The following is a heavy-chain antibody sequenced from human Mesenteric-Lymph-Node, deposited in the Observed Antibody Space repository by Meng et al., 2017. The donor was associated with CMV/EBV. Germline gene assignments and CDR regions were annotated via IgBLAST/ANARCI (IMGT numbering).Heavy chain of an antibody. CDR2: ISGSGGST. Sequence: GESLKISCAASGFTVSSNYMGWVRQAPGKGLDWVSAISGSGGSTHYADSVKGRFTISRDNSKNTLYLQMNSLRAEDTAVYYCAKLSSSWYGHAFDIWGQGTMVTVSS. CDR3: AKLSSSWYGHAFDI. V-gene: IGHV3-23*01. J-gene: IGHJ3*02. D-gene: IGHD6-13*01. CDR1: GFTVSSNY.